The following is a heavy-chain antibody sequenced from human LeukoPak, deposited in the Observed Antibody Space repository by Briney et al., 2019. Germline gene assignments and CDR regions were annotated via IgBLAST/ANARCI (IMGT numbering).Heavy chain of an antibody. CDR2: VGIVGDT. J-gene: IGHJ3*02. D-gene: IGHD3-16*01. CDR3: AREGRGSSADAFDI. Sequence: GGSLRLSCAASGFTFSSYEMHWVRQVAGKGLEWVPAVGIVGDTFYSGSVKGRFTISRENAENSLFLQMNSLRAGDTAVYYCAREGRGSSADAFDIWGQGTMVTVSS. CDR1: GFTFSSYE. V-gene: IGHV3-13*01.